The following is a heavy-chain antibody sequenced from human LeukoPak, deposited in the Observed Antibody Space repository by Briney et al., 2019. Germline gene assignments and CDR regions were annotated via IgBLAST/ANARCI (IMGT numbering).Heavy chain of an antibody. CDR3: ATRHSSSSGVDY. D-gene: IGHD6-6*01. J-gene: IGHJ4*02. CDR1: GFTFSNNG. CDR2: IRYDGSNK. Sequence: GGSLRLSCAASGFTFSNNGMHWVRQAPGKGLEWVAFIRYDGSNKYYADSVKGRFTISRDNSKDTLYLQMNSLRAEDTAVYHCATRHSSSSGVDYWGQGTLVTVSS. V-gene: IGHV3-30*02.